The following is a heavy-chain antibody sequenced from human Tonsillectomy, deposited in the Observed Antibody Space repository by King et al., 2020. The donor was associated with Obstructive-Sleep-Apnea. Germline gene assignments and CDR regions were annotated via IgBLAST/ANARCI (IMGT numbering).Heavy chain of an antibody. Sequence: QLQESGPGLVKPSETLFLTCSVSGGSISNYYWSWIRQPPGKGLEWIGYIYYSGSTNHNPSLKSRVSISIDTSKNHFSLKLSSVTAADTAVYYCASSNPFWSGYSLWGQGTLVTVSS. CDR3: ASSNPFWSGYSL. J-gene: IGHJ4*02. CDR2: IYYSGST. V-gene: IGHV4-59*01. CDR1: GGSISNYY. D-gene: IGHD3-3*01.